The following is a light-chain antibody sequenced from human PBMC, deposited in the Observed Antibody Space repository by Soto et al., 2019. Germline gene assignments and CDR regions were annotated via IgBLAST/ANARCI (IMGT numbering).Light chain of an antibody. CDR3: QQYGSSAMYA. V-gene: IGKV3-20*01. Sequence: EIVLTQSPGTLSLSPGERATLSCRTSQRVSSSYLAWYQQKPGQAPGLLIYGASSRATGIPDRFSGSGSGTDFTLTISRLQPEDFAVYYCQQYGSSAMYAFGQGTKLEIK. J-gene: IGKJ2*01. CDR1: QRVSSSY. CDR2: GAS.